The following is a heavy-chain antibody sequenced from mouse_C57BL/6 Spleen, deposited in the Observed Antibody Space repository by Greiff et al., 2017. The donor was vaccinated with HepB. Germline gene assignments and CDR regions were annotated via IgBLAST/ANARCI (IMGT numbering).Heavy chain of an antibody. CDR2: FYPGSGSI. J-gene: IGHJ2*01. D-gene: IGHD2-5*01. Sequence: VQLQQSGAELVKPGASVKLSCTASGYTFTEYTIHWVKQRSGQGLEWIGWFYPGSGSIKYNEKFKDKATLTADKSSNTVYMELSSSTSEDSAVYFWARQVYYSSYLYYCDYWGQGTTLTVSS. CDR1: GYTFTEYT. CDR3: ARQVYYSSYLYYCDY. V-gene: IGHV1-62-2*01.